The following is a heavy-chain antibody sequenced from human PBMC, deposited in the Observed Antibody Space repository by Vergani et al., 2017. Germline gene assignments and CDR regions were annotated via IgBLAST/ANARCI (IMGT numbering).Heavy chain of an antibody. CDR3: ASEAGPTTYCSGGSCYREPYYYYYYMDF. V-gene: IGHV3-23*01. D-gene: IGHD2-15*01. CDR1: GFTFSSYA. CDR2: ISGSGGST. J-gene: IGHJ6*03. Sequence: EVQLLESGGGLVQPGGSLRLSCAASGFTFSSYAMSWVRQAPGKGLEWVSAISGSGGSTYYADSVKGRFTISRDNSKNTLYLQMNSLRAEDTAVYYCASEAGPTTYCSGGSCYREPYYYYYYMDFWGKGTTVTVSS.